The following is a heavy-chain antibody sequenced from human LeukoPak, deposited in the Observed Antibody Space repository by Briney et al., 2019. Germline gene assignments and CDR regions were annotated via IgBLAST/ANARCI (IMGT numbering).Heavy chain of an antibody. D-gene: IGHD3-10*01. Sequence: GGSLRLSCAATGFTFSNYGMSWVRQAPGKGLEWVSGISDTGGTTHYADSVKGRFTISRDNSKNTLSLQMKSLRAEDTAVYYCAKMPTYYYGSGSYYIDYWGQGTLVTVSS. CDR2: ISDTGGTT. V-gene: IGHV3-23*01. J-gene: IGHJ4*02. CDR3: AKMPTYYYGSGSYYIDY. CDR1: GFTFSNYG.